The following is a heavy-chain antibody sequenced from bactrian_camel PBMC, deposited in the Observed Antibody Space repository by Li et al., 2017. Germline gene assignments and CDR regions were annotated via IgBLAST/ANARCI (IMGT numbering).Heavy chain of an antibody. J-gene: IGHJ4*01. D-gene: IGHD4*01. CDR1: GITDSRIC. CDR2: LYAGTGTT. V-gene: IGHV3S1*01. Sequence: HVQLVESGGGSVQAGGSLRGSCAAFGITDSRICMAWFRQGPGKEREKVAFLYAGTGTTAYVDSVKGRFTLTQDSAAKTTVYMDMNTLEPDDTAKYYCAADSYSDYVGVSTLQCPRMHDYNVWGQGTQVTVS. CDR3: AADSYSDYVGVSTLQCPRMHDYNV.